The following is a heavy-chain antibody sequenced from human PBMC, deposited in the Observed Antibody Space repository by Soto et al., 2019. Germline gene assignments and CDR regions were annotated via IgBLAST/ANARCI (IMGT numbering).Heavy chain of an antibody. V-gene: IGHV3-73*01. D-gene: IGHD3-16*02. CDR2: IRSKTNSYAT. Sequence: EVQLVESGGGLVQPGGSLKLSCAASGFTVSGSAVHWVRQASGKGLEWVGRIRSKTNSYATAYAASVKGRFTISRDDSKNTAYLQMNSLKTDDTALYYSTSQLGELSFPRAFAIWGQGAMGTVSS. J-gene: IGHJ3*02. CDR3: TSQLGELSFPRAFAI. CDR1: GFTVSGSA.